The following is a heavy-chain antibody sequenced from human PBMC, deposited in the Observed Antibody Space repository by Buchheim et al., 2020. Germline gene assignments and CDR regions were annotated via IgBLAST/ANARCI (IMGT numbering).Heavy chain of an antibody. Sequence: EVQLVESGGGLVQPGGSLRLSCAASRFTFTDYWMSWVRQAPGKGLEWVANIKEDGTEKYYVASVKGRFTISRDNAKNSLYLQMNSLRAEDTAVYFCARGFGQVYDNKGYDYWGQGTL. J-gene: IGHJ4*02. CDR2: IKEDGTEK. CDR3: ARGFGQVYDNKGYDY. D-gene: IGHD3-22*01. CDR1: RFTFTDYW. V-gene: IGHV3-7*03.